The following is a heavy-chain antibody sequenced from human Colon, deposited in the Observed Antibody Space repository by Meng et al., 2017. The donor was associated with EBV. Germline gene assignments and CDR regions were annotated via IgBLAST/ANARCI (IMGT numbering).Heavy chain of an antibody. Sequence: VQLQYAGQGRDSVHSSRSSTAPVSGAPVADVRYPWRWVRQPQGTGLECIGYTYIGWSTYYNPSPKSRVSMSVDTSKNQFSLTLGSWTAADTAVYYGNAYTAGGGGLGSWGQGTLVTVSS. CDR3: NAYTAGGGGLGS. J-gene: IGHJ5*02. CDR2: TYIGWST. D-gene: IGHD3-16*01. V-gene: IGHV4-30-4*01. CDR1: GAPVADVRYP.